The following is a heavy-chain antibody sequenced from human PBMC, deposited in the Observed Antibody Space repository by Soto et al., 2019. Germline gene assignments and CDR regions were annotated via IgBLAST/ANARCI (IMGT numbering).Heavy chain of an antibody. CDR3: ARDKVIAARRVGPRLGMDV. Sequence: QVQLVQSGAEVKKPGSSVKVSCKASGGTFSSYAISWVRQAPGQGLEWMGGIFPIFGTANYAQKFQGRVTITADESTSTAYMELSSLRSEDTAVYYCARDKVIAARRVGPRLGMDVWGQGTTVTVSS. J-gene: IGHJ6*02. CDR1: GGTFSSYA. V-gene: IGHV1-69*01. D-gene: IGHD6-6*01. CDR2: IFPIFGTA.